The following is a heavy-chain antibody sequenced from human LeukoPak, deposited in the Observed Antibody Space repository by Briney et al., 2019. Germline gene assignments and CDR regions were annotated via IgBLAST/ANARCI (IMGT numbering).Heavy chain of an antibody. CDR3: ARDRDGAFDI. V-gene: IGHV4-34*01. CDR1: GGSFSGYY. CDR2: INHSGST. J-gene: IGHJ3*02. Sequence: SETLSLTCAVYGGSFSGYYWSWIRQPPGKGLEWIGEINHSGSTNYNPSLKSRVTISVATSKNQFSLKLSSVTAADTAVYYCARDRDGAFDIWGQGTMVTVSS.